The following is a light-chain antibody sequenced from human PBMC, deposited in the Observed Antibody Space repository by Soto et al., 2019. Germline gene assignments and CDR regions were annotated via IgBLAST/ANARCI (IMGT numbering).Light chain of an antibody. CDR3: QQYDSVLGT. J-gene: IGKJ1*01. CDR2: DAS. V-gene: IGKV1-5*01. Sequence: DIQMTQSPATLSASVGDSVTITCRASQSISHWLAWYQQKPGKAPKFLIYDASSLESGVPSRFSGSGSGTEFTLTSCSLQRDDFATYYCQQYDSVLGTFGPGTKVDIK. CDR1: QSISHW.